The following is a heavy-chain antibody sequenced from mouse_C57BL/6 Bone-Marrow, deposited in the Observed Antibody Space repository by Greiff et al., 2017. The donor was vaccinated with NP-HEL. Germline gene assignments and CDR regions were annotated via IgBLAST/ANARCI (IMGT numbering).Heavy chain of an antibody. V-gene: IGHV1-59*01. CDR2: IDPSDSYT. CDR1: GYTFTSYW. Sequence: QVQLQQPGAELVRPGPSVKLSCKASGYTFTSYWMHWVKQRPGQGLEWIGVIDPSDSYTNYNQQFKGKATLTVDTSSSTAYMQLSSLTSEDSAVYCCARSGGYFDCWGQGTTLTVSS. D-gene: IGHD3-1*01. J-gene: IGHJ2*01. CDR3: ARSGGYFDC.